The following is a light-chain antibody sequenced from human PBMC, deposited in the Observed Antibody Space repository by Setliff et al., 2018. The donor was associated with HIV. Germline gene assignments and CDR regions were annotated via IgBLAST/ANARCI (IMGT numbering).Light chain of an antibody. J-gene: IGLJ3*02. V-gene: IGLV2-14*03. Sequence: QSALTQPASVSGSPGQSITISFTGTSSDVGGYNYVSWYQQHPGKAPKLMIYDVSDRPSGVSNRFSGSKSGNTASLTISGLQAEDEADYYCGSYTSSSTLVFGGGTKGTVL. CDR2: DVS. CDR3: GSYTSSSTLV. CDR1: SSDVGGYNY.